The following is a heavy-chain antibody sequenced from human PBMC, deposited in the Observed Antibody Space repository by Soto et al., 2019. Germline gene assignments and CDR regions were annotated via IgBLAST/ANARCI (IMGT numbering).Heavy chain of an antibody. Sequence: PSETLSLTCTVSGGSISGDHWNWIRQPPGKGLEWIAYVSSSGSTKYNPSLKSRVTISIDTTKNQFSLRLSSVTAADTAVYYCASGFYDSRGYSEAFDIWGQGTKVTVPS. CDR1: GGSISGDH. J-gene: IGHJ3*02. D-gene: IGHD3-22*01. CDR2: VSSSGST. V-gene: IGHV4-59*01. CDR3: ASGFYDSRGYSEAFDI.